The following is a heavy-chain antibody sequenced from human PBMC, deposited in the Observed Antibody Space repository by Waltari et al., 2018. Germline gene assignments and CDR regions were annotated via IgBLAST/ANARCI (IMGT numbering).Heavy chain of an antibody. CDR2: IYYSGST. J-gene: IGHJ4*02. D-gene: IGHD3-10*01. Sequence: QLQLQESGPGLVKTSETLSLTCTVSGGSISSSSNYWGWTRQPPGKGLEWIGSIYYSGSTYYNPSLKSRVTISVDTSKNQFSLKLSSVTAADTAVYYCARGARSSGQFDYWGQGTLVTVSS. V-gene: IGHV4-39*07. CDR1: GGSISSSSNY. CDR3: ARGARSSGQFDY.